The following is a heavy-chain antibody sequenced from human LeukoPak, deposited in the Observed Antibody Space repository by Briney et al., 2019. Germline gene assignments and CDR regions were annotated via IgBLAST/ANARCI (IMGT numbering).Heavy chain of an antibody. V-gene: IGHV4-4*07. CDR3: AREPGYQDAFDI. CDR2: IYTSGST. D-gene: IGHD2-2*01. J-gene: IGHJ3*02. Sequence: SETLSLTCTVSGGSISSYYWSWIRQPAGKGLEWIGRIYTSGSTNYNPSLKSRVTMSVDTSKDQFSLKLSSVAAADTAVYYCAREPGYQDAFDIWGQGTMVTVSS. CDR1: GGSISSYY.